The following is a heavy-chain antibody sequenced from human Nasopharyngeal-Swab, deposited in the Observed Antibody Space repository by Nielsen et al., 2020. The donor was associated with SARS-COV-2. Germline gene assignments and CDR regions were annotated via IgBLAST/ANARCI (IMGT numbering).Heavy chain of an antibody. J-gene: IGHJ4*02. CDR3: SRDPFGAMVDYFDY. CDR2: INSDGSRT. D-gene: IGHD5-18*01. Sequence: GESLKISCAASGFTFNNYNFNWVRQAPGKGLEWVSRINSDGSRTSYADSVKGRFTISRDNAKNTLYLQMNSLRAEDTAVYYCSRDPFGAMVDYFDYWGQGTLVTVSS. V-gene: IGHV3-74*01. CDR1: GFTFNNYN.